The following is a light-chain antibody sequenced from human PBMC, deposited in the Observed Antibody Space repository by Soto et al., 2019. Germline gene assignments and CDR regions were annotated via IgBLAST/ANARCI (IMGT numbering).Light chain of an antibody. CDR3: QQSSFTGYT. J-gene: IGKJ2*01. V-gene: IGKV1-39*01. Sequence: DIHMTQSPSSLSASVGDRVTITCRASQSVITYLNWYPQRPGKAPQLLLYAASSLQSGVSSRFSGSGSGTKFTRTVSRLQPEELAIYYCQQSSFTGYTFGQGTKLDMK. CDR1: QSVITY. CDR2: AAS.